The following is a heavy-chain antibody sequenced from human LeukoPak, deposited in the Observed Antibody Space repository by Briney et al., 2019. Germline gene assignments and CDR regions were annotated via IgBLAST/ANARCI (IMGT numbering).Heavy chain of an antibody. Sequence: GGSLRLSCAASGFTFSSYSMNWVRQAPGKGLEWVAVIRYDGSNKYYADSVKGRFTISRDNSKNSLFLQMNSLRAEDTAVYYCAREQSGIYENLDYWGQGTLVTAS. CDR1: GFTFSSYS. V-gene: IGHV3-33*08. J-gene: IGHJ4*02. CDR3: AREQSGIYENLDY. D-gene: IGHD1-26*01. CDR2: IRYDGSNK.